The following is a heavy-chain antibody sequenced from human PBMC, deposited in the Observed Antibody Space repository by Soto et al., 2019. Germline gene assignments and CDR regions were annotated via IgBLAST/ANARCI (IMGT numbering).Heavy chain of an antibody. J-gene: IGHJ2*01. CDR3: ARETPYCSGGSCQYWYFDL. D-gene: IGHD2-15*01. V-gene: IGHV4-31*03. CDR1: GGSISSGGYY. CDR2: IYSSGST. Sequence: QVQLQESGPGLVKPSQTLSLTCTVSGGSISSGGYYWSWIRQHPGKDLEWIGYIYSSGSTYYNPSLKSRVTISVDTSKNQFSLKLSSVTAADTAVYYCARETPYCSGGSCQYWYFDLWGRGTLVTVSS.